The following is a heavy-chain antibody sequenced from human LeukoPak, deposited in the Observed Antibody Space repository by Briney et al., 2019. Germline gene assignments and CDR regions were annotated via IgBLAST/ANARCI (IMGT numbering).Heavy chain of an antibody. CDR3: ARVPSGYSYGYRAGYYMDV. V-gene: IGHV1-69*06. CDR1: GGTFSSYA. D-gene: IGHD5-18*01. Sequence: ASVKVSCKASGGTFSSYAISWVRQAPGQGLEWMGGIIPIFGTANYAQKFQGRVTITADKSTSTAYMELSSLRSEDTAVYYCARVPSGYSYGYRAGYYMDVWGKGTTVTVSS. J-gene: IGHJ6*03. CDR2: IIPIFGTA.